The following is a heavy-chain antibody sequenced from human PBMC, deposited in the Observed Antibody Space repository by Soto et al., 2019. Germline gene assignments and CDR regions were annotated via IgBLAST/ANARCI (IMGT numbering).Heavy chain of an antibody. CDR2: VHHSGVT. Sequence: QMQLQESGPGLVKPSETLSLTCTVSGGSSSAYYWSWIRQPPGKGLEWVGYVHHSGVTNYNPSLKSRATISLDTSKTHFSLKLTSVAAADAAVYYCASDLAAADFDYWGQGTPVTVSS. CDR1: GGSSSAYY. J-gene: IGHJ4*02. CDR3: ASDLAAADFDY. D-gene: IGHD6-13*01. V-gene: IGHV4-59*01.